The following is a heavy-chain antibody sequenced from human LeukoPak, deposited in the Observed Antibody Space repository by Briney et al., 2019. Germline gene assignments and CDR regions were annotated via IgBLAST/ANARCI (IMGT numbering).Heavy chain of an antibody. D-gene: IGHD5-12*01. V-gene: IGHV4-59*08. J-gene: IGHJ4*02. CDR1: GGSISSYY. CDR3: ARRGVGRGAVDY. Sequence: ATETLSLTCTVSGGSISSYYWSWIRQPPGKGLEWIGYFYYSGSTNYNPSLKSRVTISVDTSKNQYSLKLSSVTAADTAVYYCARRGVGRGAVDYWGQGTLVTVSS. CDR2: FYYSGST.